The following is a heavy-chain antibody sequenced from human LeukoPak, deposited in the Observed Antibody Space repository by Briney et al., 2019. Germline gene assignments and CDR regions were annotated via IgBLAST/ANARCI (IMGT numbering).Heavy chain of an antibody. Sequence: PGGSLRLSCAASGLTFNSYAMNWVRQAPGKGLERISYISSSSNTIYYADSVKGRFTISRDNAKNSLYLEMNSLRAEDTAVYYCAPGYCGSSSCSHYFDYWGQGTLVTVSS. V-gene: IGHV3-48*01. J-gene: IGHJ4*02. CDR2: ISSSSNTI. CDR1: GLTFNSYA. CDR3: APGYCGSSSCSHYFDY. D-gene: IGHD2-2*01.